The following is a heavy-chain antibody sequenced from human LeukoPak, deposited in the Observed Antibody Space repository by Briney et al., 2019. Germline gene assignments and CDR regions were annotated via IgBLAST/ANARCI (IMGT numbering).Heavy chain of an antibody. D-gene: IGHD3-22*01. V-gene: IGHV1-46*01. CDR2: INPSGGST. Sequence: GASVKVSCKASGYTFTSYYMHWVRQAPGQGLEWMGIINPSGGSTSYAQKFQGRVTMTRDTSTSTVYMELSGLRSEDTAVYYCARDDNLAKNTMIQGYWGQGTLVTVSS. CDR3: ARDDNLAKNTMIQGY. CDR1: GYTFTSYY. J-gene: IGHJ4*02.